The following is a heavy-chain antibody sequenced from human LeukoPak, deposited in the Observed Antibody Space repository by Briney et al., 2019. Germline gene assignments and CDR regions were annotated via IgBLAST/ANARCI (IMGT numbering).Heavy chain of an antibody. CDR1: GFTFSDYY. J-gene: IGHJ4*02. V-gene: IGHV3-11*04. D-gene: IGHD3-22*01. CDR3: ARGGYYYDSGGYQSNIDY. Sequence: PGGSLRLSCAASGFTFSDYYMSWIRQTRGKGLEWVSYISSSGSTIYYADSVKGRFTISRDNAKNSLYLQMNSLRAEDTAVYYCARGGYYYDSGGYQSNIDYWGQGTLVTVSS. CDR2: ISSSGSTI.